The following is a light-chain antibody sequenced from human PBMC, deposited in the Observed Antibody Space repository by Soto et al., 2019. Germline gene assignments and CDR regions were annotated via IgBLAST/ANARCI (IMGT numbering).Light chain of an antibody. Sequence: DIHMTQSPSSLSASVGDRVTITCRASQSIRSWLAWYQQKPGKAPKFLIYDASILESGVPSRFSGSGSGTEFTLTISSLQPDDFATYYCQQYDDYPLTFGGGTKVDIK. V-gene: IGKV1-5*01. CDR1: QSIRSW. J-gene: IGKJ4*01. CDR2: DAS. CDR3: QQYDDYPLT.